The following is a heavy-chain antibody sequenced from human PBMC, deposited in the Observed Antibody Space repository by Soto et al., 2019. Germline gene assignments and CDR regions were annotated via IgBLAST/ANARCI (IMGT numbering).Heavy chain of an antibody. CDR3: TSRPTYYYDTSHDAFDI. J-gene: IGHJ3*02. D-gene: IGHD3-22*01. V-gene: IGHV3-73*01. CDR1: GFTFSGST. CDR2: ITSKAHSYAT. Sequence: GGSLRFSCVASGFTFSGSTICWVRQASGKGLDWVGHITSKAHSYATAYAASVKGRFTISRDDSKNTAYLQMNSLRTEDTAVYYCTSRPTYYYDTSHDAFDIWGQGTMVTVSS.